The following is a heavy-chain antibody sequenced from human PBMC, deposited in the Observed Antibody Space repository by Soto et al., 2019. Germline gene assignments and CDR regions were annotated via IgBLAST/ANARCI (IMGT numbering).Heavy chain of an antibody. CDR1: GGPFSSYT. V-gene: IGHV1-69*08. Sequence: QVQLVQSGAEEKKPGSSVNVSCKASGGPFSSYTIGWVRQAPGQGLEWMGKIIPIVAITNYAPKFQDRVTITADISTSTSYMVLSSLRSDDTAVYYCARDELGAFDYWGRGTLVTVSS. CDR3: ARDELGAFDY. J-gene: IGHJ4*02. D-gene: IGHD3-10*01. CDR2: IIPIVAIT.